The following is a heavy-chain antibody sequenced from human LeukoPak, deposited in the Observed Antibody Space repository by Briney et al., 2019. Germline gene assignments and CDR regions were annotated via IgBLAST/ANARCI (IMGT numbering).Heavy chain of an antibody. CDR3: AREVVLGGFCFDY. V-gene: IGHV3-48*01. CDR2: ISSISSTI. J-gene: IGHJ4*02. CDR1: GFTFSDYG. Sequence: GGSLRLSCVASGFTFSDYGMNWVRQAPGKGLEWVSHISSISSTIKYGDSVKGRFTISRDNAKNSLYLQMNSLRAEDTAVYYCAREVVLGGFCFDYWGQGTLVTVSS. D-gene: IGHD2-15*01.